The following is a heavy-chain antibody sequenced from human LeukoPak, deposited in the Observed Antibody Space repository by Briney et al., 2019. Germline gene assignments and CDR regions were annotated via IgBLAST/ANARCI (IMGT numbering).Heavy chain of an antibody. CDR2: ISAKNGNT. J-gene: IGHJ4*02. Sequence: ASVKVSCKASGYTFIIYGISWVRQAPGQGLEWMGRISAKNGNTIYAQKLQGRVTMTADTSTTTAYMELRSLRSDDTAVYYCARDLDKRNDLYYLDWWGQATLVTVSS. D-gene: IGHD1-14*01. CDR3: ARDLDKRNDLYYLDW. CDR1: GYTFIIYG. V-gene: IGHV1-18*01.